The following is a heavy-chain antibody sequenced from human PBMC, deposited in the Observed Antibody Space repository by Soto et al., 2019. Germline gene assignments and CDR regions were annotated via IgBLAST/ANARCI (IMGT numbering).Heavy chain of an antibody. V-gene: IGHV3-72*01. J-gene: IGHJ4*02. CDR1: GFTFSDHY. CDR3: ARASGSYSHFDY. CDR2: IRKKANSYTT. Sequence: GGSLRLSCAASGFTFSDHYIDWVRQAPGKGLEWVGRIRKKANSYTTEYAASVKGRFTISRDDSKNSLYLQMNSLKTEDTAVYYCARASGSYSHFDYWGQGTLVTVSS. D-gene: IGHD1-26*01.